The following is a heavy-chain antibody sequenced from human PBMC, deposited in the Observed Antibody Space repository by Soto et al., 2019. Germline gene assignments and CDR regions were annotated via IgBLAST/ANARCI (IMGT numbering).Heavy chain of an antibody. Sequence: EVQLVESGGDLVQPGGSLRLSCAASGFTFSSYWMAWVRQSPGKGLEWVASMNKHGSNIQYVDSVKGRFTISRDNARNLLYLQMNNLRAADTAIYYCATDTYCPATCYRGHGNWGQGTLVTVSS. CDR1: GFTFSSYW. V-gene: IGHV3-7*01. CDR2: MNKHGSNI. D-gene: IGHD2-8*02. CDR3: ATDTYCPATCYRGHGN. J-gene: IGHJ4*02.